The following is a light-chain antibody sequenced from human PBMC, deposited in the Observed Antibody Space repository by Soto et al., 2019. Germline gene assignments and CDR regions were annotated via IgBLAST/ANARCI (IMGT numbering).Light chain of an antibody. CDR2: DVS. J-gene: IGLJ1*01. CDR1: SSDVGGYNY. V-gene: IGLV2-14*01. Sequence: QSALTQPASVSGSPGQSITISCTGTSSDVGGYNYVPWYQQHPGKAPKLMIYDVSNRPSGVSNRFSGSKSGNTASLTISGLQAEDEADDYCSSYTSSSTYVFGTGTKVTVL. CDR3: SSYTSSSTYV.